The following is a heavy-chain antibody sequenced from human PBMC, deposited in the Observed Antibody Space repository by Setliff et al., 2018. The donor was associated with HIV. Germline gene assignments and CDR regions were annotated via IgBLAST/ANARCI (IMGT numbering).Heavy chain of an antibody. Sequence: ASVKVSCKASGYTFSGYYLHWVRRAPGRGLEWMGWINPNSGATNYARNFQGRATMTRDTSISTAYMDLSSLTSDDTAVYYCALASIVSTARWNHWGRGTLVTVSS. CDR2: INPNSGAT. V-gene: IGHV1-2*02. D-gene: IGHD1-26*01. J-gene: IGHJ4*02. CDR1: GYTFSGYY. CDR3: ALASIVSTARWNH.